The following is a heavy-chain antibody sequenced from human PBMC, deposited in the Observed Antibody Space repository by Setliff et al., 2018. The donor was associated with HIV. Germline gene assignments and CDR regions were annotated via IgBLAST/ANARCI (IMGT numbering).Heavy chain of an antibody. CDR2: ISGSGGST. J-gene: IGHJ4*02. D-gene: IGHD6-13*01. Sequence: GGSLRLSCAASGFTFSSYAMSWVRQAPGKGLEWVSAISGSGGSTYYADSVKGRFTISRDNSKNTLYLQMNSLRADDTAVYYCAKDPSDSSSWYYFHYWGQGALVTVSS. V-gene: IGHV3-23*01. CDR1: GFTFSSYA. CDR3: AKDPSDSSSWYYFHY.